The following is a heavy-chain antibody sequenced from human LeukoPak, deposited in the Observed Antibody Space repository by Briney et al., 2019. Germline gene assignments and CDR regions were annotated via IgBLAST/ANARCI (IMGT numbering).Heavy chain of an antibody. CDR2: IYTSGST. V-gene: IGHV4-61*02. D-gene: IGHD6-19*01. CDR3: ARTVGIAVAEDAFAL. CDR1: GGSISSGSYY. J-gene: IGHJ3*01. Sequence: PSETLSLTCTVSGGSISSGSYYWSWIRRPAGKGLEWIGRIYTSGSTNYNPSLKSRVTISVDTSKNQFSLRLTSVTAADTAVYYCARTVGIAVAEDAFALWGQGTMVTVSS.